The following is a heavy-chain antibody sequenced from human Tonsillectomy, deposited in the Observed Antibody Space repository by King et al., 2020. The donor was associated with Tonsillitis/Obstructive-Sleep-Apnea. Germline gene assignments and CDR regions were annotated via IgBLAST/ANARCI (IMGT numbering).Heavy chain of an antibody. Sequence: VQLQESGPGLVKPSETLSLTCTVSGGSISSYYWSWLRQPPGKGLEWIGYIYYSGSTNYNPSLKSRVTISGDTSKNQFSLKLSSVTAADTAVYYCARDMVLEAGGDAFDIWGQGTMVTVSS. J-gene: IGHJ3*02. V-gene: IGHV4-59*01. CDR3: ARDMVLEAGGDAFDI. CDR1: GGSISSYY. CDR2: IYYSGST. D-gene: IGHD2-8*01.